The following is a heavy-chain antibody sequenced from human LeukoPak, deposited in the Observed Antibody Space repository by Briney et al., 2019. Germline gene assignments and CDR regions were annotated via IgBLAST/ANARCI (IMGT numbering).Heavy chain of an antibody. J-gene: IGHJ3*01. CDR1: GGSISSYY. V-gene: IGHV4-59*08. CDR2: IYYSGST. Sequence: SETLSLTCTVSGGSISSYYWNWIRQPPGKGLEWIGNIYYSGSTNYNPSLKSRVTTLVDTSKNQFSLRLSSVTAADTAVYYCAREYSSSSGRRAFDFWGQETMVTVSS. D-gene: IGHD6-6*01. CDR3: AREYSSSSGRRAFDF.